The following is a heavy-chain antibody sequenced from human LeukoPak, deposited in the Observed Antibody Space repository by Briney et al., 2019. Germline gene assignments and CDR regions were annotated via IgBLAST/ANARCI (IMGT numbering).Heavy chain of an antibody. J-gene: IGHJ4*02. CDR1: GYTLTELS. CDR3: ATAVDRMITFGGVIVEQDY. CDR2: FDPEDGET. D-gene: IGHD3-16*02. V-gene: IGHV1-24*01. Sequence: ASVKVSCKVSGYTLTELSMHWVRQAPGKGLEGMGGFDPEDGETIYAQKFQGRVTMTEDTSTDTAYMELSSLRSEDTAVYYCATAVDRMITFGGVIVEQDYWGQGTLVTVSS.